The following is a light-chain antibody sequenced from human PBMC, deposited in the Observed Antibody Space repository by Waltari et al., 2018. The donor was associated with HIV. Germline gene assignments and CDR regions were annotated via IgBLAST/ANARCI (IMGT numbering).Light chain of an antibody. CDR1: SSNIGSNT. Sequence: QSVLTQPPSASGAPGQRVTIPCSGSSSNIGSNTVSWYQQVPGTAPKFLIYSNNQLPSWVPDRFSGSKSGTSASLAISGLQSEDEADYYCAAWDGNGHWVFGGGTKLTVL. J-gene: IGLJ3*02. CDR2: SNN. V-gene: IGLV1-44*01. CDR3: AAWDGNGHWV.